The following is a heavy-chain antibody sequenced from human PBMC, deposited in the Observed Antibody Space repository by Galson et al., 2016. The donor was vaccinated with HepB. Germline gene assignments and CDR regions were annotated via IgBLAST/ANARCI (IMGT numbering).Heavy chain of an antibody. CDR2: SDPEDGET. D-gene: IGHD6-19*01. J-gene: IGHJ4*02. Sequence: SVKVSCKVSGYTLSELFMHWVRQAPGKGLEWMGRSDPEDGETIYTQNFQGRVTMTEDTSTDSAYMELSSLRSEDTAMYYCAIEYSSGWDLDHWGQGTLVTVSS. V-gene: IGHV1-24*01. CDR1: GYTLSELF. CDR3: AIEYSSGWDLDH.